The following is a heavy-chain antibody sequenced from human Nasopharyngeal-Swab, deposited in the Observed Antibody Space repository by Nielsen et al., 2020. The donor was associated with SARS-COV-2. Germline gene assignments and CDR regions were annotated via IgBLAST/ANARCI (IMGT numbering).Heavy chain of an antibody. CDR2: FGRYGTDI. V-gene: IGHV3-21*01. CDR3: ARGTVFGVANGMDV. CDR1: GFTFRDYS. Sequence: GESLKISCAASGFTFRDYSMNWVRQAPGKGLEWVSSFGRYGTDIFHADSVKGRFSVFRDAANKSIYLQMRSLRAEDTAVYYCARGTVFGVANGMDVWGQGTTVTVSS. J-gene: IGHJ6*02. D-gene: IGHD3-3*01.